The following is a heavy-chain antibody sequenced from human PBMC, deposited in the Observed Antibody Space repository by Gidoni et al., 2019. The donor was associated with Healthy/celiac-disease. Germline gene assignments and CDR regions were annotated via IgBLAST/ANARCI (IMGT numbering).Heavy chain of an antibody. Sequence: QVQLVESGGGVVQPGRSLRLSCAASGFPFSSYGMHWVRQAPGKGLVWVAVIWYDGSNKYYADSVKGRFTISRDNSKNTLYLQMNSLRAEDTAVYYCARTPDFSQCHFDYWGQGTLVTVSS. V-gene: IGHV3-33*01. J-gene: IGHJ4*02. CDR2: IWYDGSNK. CDR1: GFPFSSYG. CDR3: ARTPDFSQCHFDY. D-gene: IGHD6-19*01.